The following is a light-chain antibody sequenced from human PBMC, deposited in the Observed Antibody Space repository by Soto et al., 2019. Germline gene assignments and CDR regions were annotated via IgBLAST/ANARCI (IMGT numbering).Light chain of an antibody. CDR1: YSNIGAGYD. J-gene: IGLJ2*01. CDR3: QSYDSSLSTVI. V-gene: IGLV1-40*02. Sequence: QSVLTQTPSVSGAPGQRVTISCTGSYSNIGAGYDVHWYQQLPGTAPKLLIYGNINRPSGVPDRFSGSNSGTSASLAITGLQAEDEADYYCQSYDSSLSTVIFGGGTQLTVL. CDR2: GNI.